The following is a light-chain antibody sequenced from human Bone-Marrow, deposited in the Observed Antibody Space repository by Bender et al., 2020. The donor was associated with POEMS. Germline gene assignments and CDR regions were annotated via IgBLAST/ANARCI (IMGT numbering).Light chain of an antibody. CDR3: AAWDDSLSARV. Sequence: QFVLTQPPSASATPGQRVTISCSGNTSNIGNNYVFWYQQFPGKAPKLLVYRNDQRPSGVPDRFSGSKSGTSASLAISALRSEDEADYYCAAWDDSLSARVFGGGTKLTVL. V-gene: IGLV1-47*01. CDR1: TSNIGNNY. J-gene: IGLJ3*02. CDR2: RND.